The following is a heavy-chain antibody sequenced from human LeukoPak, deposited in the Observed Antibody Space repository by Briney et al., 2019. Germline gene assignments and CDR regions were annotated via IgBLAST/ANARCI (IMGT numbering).Heavy chain of an antibody. J-gene: IGHJ6*03. CDR1: GYSFTSYW. V-gene: IGHV5-51*01. D-gene: IGHD3-22*01. CDR3: ARTTEGDYYDSSGYGYMDV. CDR2: IYPGDSDT. Sequence: KGGESLKISCKGSGYSFTSYWIGWVRQMPGKGLEWMGIIYPGDSDTRYSPSFQGQVTISADKSISTAYLQWSSLKASDTAMYYCARTTEGDYYDSSGYGYMDVWGKGTTVTVSS.